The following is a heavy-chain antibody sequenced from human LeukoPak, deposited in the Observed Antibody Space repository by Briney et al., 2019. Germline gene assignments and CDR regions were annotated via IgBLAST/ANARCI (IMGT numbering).Heavy chain of an antibody. J-gene: IGHJ4*02. V-gene: IGHV4-34*01. Sequence: KPSETLSLTCGVYGGSFSGYYRSWIRQPPGKGLEWIGEISHSGSISYTPSLKSRVTISLDTSKNQFSLRLTSVTAADTAVYYCARVLHCSGGSCYFYFDYWGQGTLVTVSS. D-gene: IGHD2-15*01. CDR1: GGSFSGYY. CDR3: ARVLHCSGGSCYFYFDY. CDR2: ISHSGSI.